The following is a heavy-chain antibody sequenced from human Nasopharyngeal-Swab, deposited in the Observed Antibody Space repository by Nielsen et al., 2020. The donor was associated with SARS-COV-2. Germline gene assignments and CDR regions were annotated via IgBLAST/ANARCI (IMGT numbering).Heavy chain of an antibody. Sequence: GASLKISCAASGFVFSGSAINWVRQASGKGLEWVGRIGDKAHNYATTYAASVKGRFTISRDDSKNTAFLQMDSLNTEDTALYYCTTDYYFDYWGQGTLVTVSS. D-gene: IGHD4/OR15-4a*01. CDR1: GFVFSGSA. V-gene: IGHV3-73*01. CDR2: IGDKAHNYAT. CDR3: TTDYYFDY. J-gene: IGHJ4*02.